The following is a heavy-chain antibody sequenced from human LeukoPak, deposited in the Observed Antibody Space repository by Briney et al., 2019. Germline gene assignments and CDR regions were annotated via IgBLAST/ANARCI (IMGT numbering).Heavy chain of an antibody. V-gene: IGHV1-46*01. D-gene: IGHD6-19*01. J-gene: IGHJ4*02. CDR1: GYTFTSYY. CDR3: ARDQRGPSGWYGAYFDY. Sequence: ASVKVSCKASGYTFTSYYMHWVRQAPGQGLEWMGIINPSGGSTSYAQKFQGRVTMTRDTSTSTVYMELSSPRSEDTAVYYCARDQRGPSGWYGAYFDYWGQGTLVTVSS. CDR2: INPSGGST.